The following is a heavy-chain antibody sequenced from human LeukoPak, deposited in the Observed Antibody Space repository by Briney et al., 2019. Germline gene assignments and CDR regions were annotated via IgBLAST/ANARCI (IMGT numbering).Heavy chain of an antibody. CDR1: GFTFSNYA. V-gene: IGHV3-23*01. CDR2: INTIGDTT. D-gene: IGHD6-19*01. J-gene: IGHJ4*02. Sequence: GGSLRLSCAASGFTFSNYAMTWVRQAPGKGLEWVSTINTIGDTTYYADSVKGRFTISRVNSKNTLYLQTNSLRAGDTAIYYCAKSVSGSSYDYWGQGTLVTVSS. CDR3: AKSVSGSSYDY.